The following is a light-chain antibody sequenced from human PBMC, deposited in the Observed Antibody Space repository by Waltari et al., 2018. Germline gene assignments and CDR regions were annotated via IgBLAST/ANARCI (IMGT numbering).Light chain of an antibody. Sequence: DIVLPQSPGTLSLSPGDRATLSCRASQSVTSIAFTWYQQRPGQAPRLLIYGTSSRATDIPDRFSGSGSGTDFTLTISRLEPEDFAVYFCQHYDGSVVTFGGGTKVEI. CDR2: GTS. CDR1: QSVTSIA. CDR3: QHYDGSVVT. J-gene: IGKJ4*01. V-gene: IGKV3-20*01.